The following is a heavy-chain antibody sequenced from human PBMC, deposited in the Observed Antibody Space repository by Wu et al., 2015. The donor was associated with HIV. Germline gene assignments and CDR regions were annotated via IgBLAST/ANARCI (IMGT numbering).Heavy chain of an antibody. J-gene: IGHJ2*01. Sequence: QVHLVQSGAEVKKPGSSVKVSCKASGYTFADYYIHWVRQAPGQGLEWMGWISPYNGVTHYAQMFQGRVTMTRDTSISTAYMELSRLRSDDSALYYCARDPQKAWFFDLWGRGTLVTVSS. CDR3: ARDPQKAWFFDL. V-gene: IGHV1-2*02. CDR2: ISPYNGVT. CDR1: GYTFADYY.